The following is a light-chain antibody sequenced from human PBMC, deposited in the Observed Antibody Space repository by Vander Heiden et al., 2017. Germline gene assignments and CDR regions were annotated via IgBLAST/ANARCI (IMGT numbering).Light chain of an antibody. CDR1: SSNIGAGYD. J-gene: IGLJ2*01. CDR3: QSYDSRLTGHVV. V-gene: IGLV1-40*01. CDR2: GKT. Sequence: SVLTQPPSASGAPGQRVTISFTWSSSNIGAGYDVHWYQQLPGAAPKLLINGKTNRPSGVPDRFSGSKSGTSASLAITGLQAEDEADYYCQSYDSRLTGHVVFGGGTKLTVL.